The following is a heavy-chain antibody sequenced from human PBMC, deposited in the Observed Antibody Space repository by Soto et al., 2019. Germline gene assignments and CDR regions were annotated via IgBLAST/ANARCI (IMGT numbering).Heavy chain of an antibody. V-gene: IGHV1-8*01. D-gene: IGHD6-13*01. CDR2: MNPNSGNT. CDR3: ARERSAAGTGWFDP. J-gene: IGHJ5*02. Sequence: QVQLVQSGAEVKKPGASVKVSCKASGYTFTSYDINWVRQATGQGLEWMGWMNPNSGNTGYAQKFXGXVXXTRTTSISTAYMELSSLRSEDTAVYFCARERSAAGTGWFDPWGQGTLVTVSS. CDR1: GYTFTSYD.